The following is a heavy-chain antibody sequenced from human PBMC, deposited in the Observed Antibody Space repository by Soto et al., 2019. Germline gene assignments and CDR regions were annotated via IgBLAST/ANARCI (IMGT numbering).Heavy chain of an antibody. CDR2: IYYSGST. CDR3: ARYYYGSGSYYMRLIGYFDY. Sequence: SETLSLTCTVSGGSISSYYWSWIRQPPGKGLEWIGYIYYSGSTNYNPSLKSRVTISVDASKNQFSLKLSSVTAADTAVYYCARYYYGSGSYYMRLIGYFDYWGQGTLVTVSS. CDR1: GGSISSYY. D-gene: IGHD3-10*01. V-gene: IGHV4-59*01. J-gene: IGHJ4*02.